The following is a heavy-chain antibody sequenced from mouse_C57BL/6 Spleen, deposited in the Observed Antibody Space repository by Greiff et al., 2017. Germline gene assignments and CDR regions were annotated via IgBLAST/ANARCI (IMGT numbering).Heavy chain of an antibody. D-gene: IGHD2-1*01. CDR2: INYGGSST. V-gene: IGHV5-16*01. J-gene: IGHJ1*03. CDR3: AREGEGLPWYLDF. Sequence: EVKVVESEGGLVQPGSSMKLSCTASGFTFSDYYMAWVRQVPEKGLEWVANINYGGSSTYYLDSLKGRLIISRDNAKNILYLQMSSLKSEDTATYYCAREGEGLPWYLDFWGTGTTVTVSS. CDR1: GFTFSDYY.